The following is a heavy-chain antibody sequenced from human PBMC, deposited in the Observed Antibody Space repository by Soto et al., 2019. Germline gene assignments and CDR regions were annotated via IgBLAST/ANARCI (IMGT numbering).Heavy chain of an antibody. V-gene: IGHV3-48*02. J-gene: IGHJ4*02. CDR3: AREDILGVRSFDY. D-gene: IGHD3-9*01. Sequence: EVQLAESGGGLVQWGGSLRLSCAASGFTFSGYSVNWVRQAPGKGLEWVSYISSGSKTIYYAESVKGRFTVSRDNARNSQYLQMNSLRDEDTAVYYCAREDILGVRSFDYWGQGTLVTVSS. CDR2: ISSGSKTI. CDR1: GFTFSGYS.